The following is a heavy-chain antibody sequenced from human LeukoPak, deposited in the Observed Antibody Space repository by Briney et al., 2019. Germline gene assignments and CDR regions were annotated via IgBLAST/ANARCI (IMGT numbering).Heavy chain of an antibody. CDR2: IYYSGST. D-gene: IGHD3-22*01. Sequence: PSETLSLTCTVSGGSISSGDYYWSWIRQPPGKGLEWIGYIYYSGSTNYNPSLKSRVTISVDTSKNQFSLKLSSVTAADTAVYYCAKYYYDSSGYWNFDHWGQGTLVTISS. CDR1: GGSISSGDYY. V-gene: IGHV4-61*08. CDR3: AKYYYDSSGYWNFDH. J-gene: IGHJ4*02.